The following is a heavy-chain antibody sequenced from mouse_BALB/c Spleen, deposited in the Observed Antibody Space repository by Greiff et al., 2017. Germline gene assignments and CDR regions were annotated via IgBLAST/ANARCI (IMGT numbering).Heavy chain of an antibody. V-gene: IGHV5-2*01. J-gene: IGHJ4*01. CDR3: ARNYRYDDGGDYYAMDY. Sequence: EVKLMESGGGLVQPGESLKLSCESNEYEFPSHDMSWVRKTPEKRLELVAAINSDGGSTYYPDTMERRFIISRDNTKKTLYLQMSSLRSEDTALYYCARNYRYDDGGDYYAMDYWGQGTSVTVSS. D-gene: IGHD2-14*01. CDR2: INSDGGST. CDR1: EYEFPSHD.